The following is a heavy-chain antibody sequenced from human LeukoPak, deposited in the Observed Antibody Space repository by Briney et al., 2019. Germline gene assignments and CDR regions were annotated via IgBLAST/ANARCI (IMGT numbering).Heavy chain of an antibody. J-gene: IGHJ5*02. CDR3: ARQLGSTDWFDP. CDR1: GGSISSFY. V-gene: IGHV4-59*12. D-gene: IGHD1-1*01. CDR2: IYYCWST. Sequence: SETLSLTCTVSGGSISSFYWSWIRHPPEKGMEWIGYIYYCWSTNYIPSLKSRVTISVDTSKTQLSLKLYSVNAADTAVYYCARQLGSTDWFDPWGQGTLVTVSS.